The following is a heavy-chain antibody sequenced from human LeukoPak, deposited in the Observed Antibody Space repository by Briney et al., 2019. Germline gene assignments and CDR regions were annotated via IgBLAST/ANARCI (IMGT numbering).Heavy chain of an antibody. J-gene: IGHJ1*01. V-gene: IGHV1-69*13. D-gene: IGHD2-2*01. CDR3: ARDGVFKGYCSSTSCWRYFQH. CDR2: IIPIFGTA. CDR1: GGTFSSYA. Sequence: SVKVSCKASGGTFSSYAISWVRQAPGQGLEWMGGIIPIFGTANYAQKFQGRVTITADESTSTAYMELSSLRSEDTAVYYCARDGVFKGYCSSTSCWRYFQHWGQGTLVTVSS.